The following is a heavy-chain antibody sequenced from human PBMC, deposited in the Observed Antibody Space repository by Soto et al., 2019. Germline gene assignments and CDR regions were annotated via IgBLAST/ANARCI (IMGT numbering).Heavy chain of an antibody. CDR3: AGQYSSSSVEF. D-gene: IGHD6-6*01. J-gene: IGHJ4*02. CDR2: ISSDGTSR. V-gene: IGHV3-30*03. CDR1: GFTFSSYG. Sequence: QVHLVESGGGVVQPGRSLRLSCAASGFTFSSYGMHWVRQAPGKGLEWVAVISSDGTSRFYADSVKGRFTISRDNSKNTLYLQMNSLRAEDTAVYYCAGQYSSSSVEFWGQGTLVTVSS.